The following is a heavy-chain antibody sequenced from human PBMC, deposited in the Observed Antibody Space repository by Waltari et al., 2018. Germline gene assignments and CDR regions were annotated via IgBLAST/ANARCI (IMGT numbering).Heavy chain of an antibody. CDR1: GYSPTALS. V-gene: IGHV1-24*01. D-gene: IGHD2-15*01. CDR3: ATDWGYCSDDSCYVGERGDY. J-gene: IGHJ4*02. CDR2: FDPERRDT. Sequence: VQLIQSGAEVKKPGASVTLSCKVSGYSPTALSILLVRQPPGKGLEWMGGFDPERRDTTYAQRFQGRVTMTEDTSTDTAYMELRSLTSDDTAVFYCATDWGYCSDDSCYVGERGDYWDQGTLVTVSS.